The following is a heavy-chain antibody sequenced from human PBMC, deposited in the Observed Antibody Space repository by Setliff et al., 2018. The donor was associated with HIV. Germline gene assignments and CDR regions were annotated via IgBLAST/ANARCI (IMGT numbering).Heavy chain of an antibody. J-gene: IGHJ4*02. CDR3: VRDLEPHYGDFGPFDY. CDR1: GFTFSDYY. D-gene: IGHD4-17*01. V-gene: IGHV1-2*06. Sequence: ASVKVSCKASGFTFSDYYIHWVRQAPGQGLEWMGRISPNSDVTNYAQKFQGRVTTTRDTSIRTAYMEVSRLKSDDTAIYYCVRDLEPHYGDFGPFDYWGPGTLVTVSS. CDR2: ISPNSDVT.